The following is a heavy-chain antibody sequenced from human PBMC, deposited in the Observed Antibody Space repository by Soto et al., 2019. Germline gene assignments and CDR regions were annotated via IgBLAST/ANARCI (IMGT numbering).Heavy chain of an antibody. Sequence: PGEALNVSCHTSGYNFTNYWRTWVRQVPGKGLEWVAIINPADSDMRYGPSFQGHVTVSADRSDNTVYLNWGSLKASDTAIYFCARQTSWFGELSLDYWGQGTQVTVSS. D-gene: IGHD3-10*01. V-gene: IGHV5-51*01. CDR1: GYNFTNYW. J-gene: IGHJ4*02. CDR3: ARQTSWFGELSLDY. CDR2: INPADSDM.